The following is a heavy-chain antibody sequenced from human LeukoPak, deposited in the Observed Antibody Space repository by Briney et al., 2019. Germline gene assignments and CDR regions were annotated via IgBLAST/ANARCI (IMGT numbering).Heavy chain of an antibody. CDR1: GGSISSYY. J-gene: IGHJ6*03. Sequence: PSETLSLTCTVSGGSISSYYWSWLRQPPGKGLEWIGYIYYSGSTNYNPSLKSRVTISVDTSKNQFSLKLSSVTAADTAVYYCARAFCSSTSCYYYMDVWGKGTTVTVSS. CDR3: ARAFCSSTSCYYYMDV. V-gene: IGHV4-59*12. CDR2: IYYSGST. D-gene: IGHD2-2*01.